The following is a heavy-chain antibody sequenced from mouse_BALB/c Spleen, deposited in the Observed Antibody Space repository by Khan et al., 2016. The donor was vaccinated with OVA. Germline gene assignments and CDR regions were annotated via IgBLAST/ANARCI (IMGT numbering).Heavy chain of an antibody. CDR1: GFTFSSYS. D-gene: IGHD4-1*01. V-gene: IGHV5-6*01. CDR3: ADRLTGSFAY. Sequence: EVQLQESGGDLVKPGGSLKLSGAASGFTFSSYSMSWVRQTPDKRLEWVASISSGGDYTYYPDSVKGQLTLSRDNDKNTLYLQMSDLKSQDTAMYYCADRLTGSFAYWGQGPLVTVSA. J-gene: IGHJ3*01. CDR2: ISSGGDYT.